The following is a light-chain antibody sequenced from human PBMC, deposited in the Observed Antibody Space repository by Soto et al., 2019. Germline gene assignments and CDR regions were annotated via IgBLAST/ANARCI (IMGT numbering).Light chain of an antibody. CDR2: DAS. CDR3: QHYDNFPIT. V-gene: IGKV1-33*01. Sequence: DIQMTQSPSSLSASVGDRVTITCQASQDISNYLNWYQQKPGKAPKLLIYDASNLETGVPSRFSGSGSGTDFTFTISSLQPEDSATYYCQHYDNFPITFGGGTKVEIK. CDR1: QDISNY. J-gene: IGKJ4*01.